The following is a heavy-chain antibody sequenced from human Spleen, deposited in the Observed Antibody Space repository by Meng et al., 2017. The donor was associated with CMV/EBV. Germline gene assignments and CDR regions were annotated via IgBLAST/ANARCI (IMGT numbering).Heavy chain of an antibody. V-gene: IGHV1-8*01. Sequence: ASVKVSCKASGYTFVSYDINWVRQATGQGLEWMGWVNPNSGNTAYAQQFQGRVTITRNTSMNTAYMELSSLRSEDTAVYYCARGGATSHYYYGMDVWGQGTTVTVSS. D-gene: IGHD1-26*01. J-gene: IGHJ6*02. CDR2: VNPNSGNT. CDR1: GYTFVSYD. CDR3: ARGGATSHYYYGMDV.